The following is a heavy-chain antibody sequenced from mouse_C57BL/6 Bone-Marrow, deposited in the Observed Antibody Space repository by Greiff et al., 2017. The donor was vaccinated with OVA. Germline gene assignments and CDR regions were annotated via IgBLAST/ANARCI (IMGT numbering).Heavy chain of an antibody. J-gene: IGHJ2*01. V-gene: IGHV5-4*01. CDR1: GFTFSSYA. D-gene: IGHD1-1*01. CDR2: ISDGGSYT. CDR3: ARDGGTTDYFDY. Sequence: EVQLVESGGGLVKPGGSLKLSCAASGFTFSSYAMSWVRQTPEKRLEWVATISDGGSYTYYPDNVKGRFTISRDNAKNNLYLQMSHLKSEDTAMYYCARDGGTTDYFDYWGQGTTLTVSS.